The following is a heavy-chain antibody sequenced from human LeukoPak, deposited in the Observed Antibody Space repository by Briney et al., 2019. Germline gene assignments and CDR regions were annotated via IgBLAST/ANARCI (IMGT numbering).Heavy chain of an antibody. CDR1: GGSISSYY. Sequence: SETLSLTCTVSGGSISSYYWSWIRQPPGKGLEWIGYIYYSGSTNYNPSLKSRVTISVDTSKNQFSLKLSSVTAVDTAVYYCARVVKMAAIDYWGQGTLVTVSS. V-gene: IGHV4-59*01. CDR2: IYYSGST. CDR3: ARVVKMAAIDY. D-gene: IGHD5-24*01. J-gene: IGHJ4*02.